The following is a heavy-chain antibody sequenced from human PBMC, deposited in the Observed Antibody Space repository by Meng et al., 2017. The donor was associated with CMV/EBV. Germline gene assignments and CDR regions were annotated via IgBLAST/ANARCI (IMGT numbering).Heavy chain of an antibody. Sequence: SETLSLTCAVYGGSFSGYYWSWIRQPPGKGLEWIGEINHSGSTNYNPSLKSRVPISVDTSKNQSSLKLSSVTAADTAVYYCARRNGVPRVFWSYYGMDVWGQETTVTVSS. J-gene: IGHJ6*02. D-gene: IGHD3-3*01. V-gene: IGHV4-34*01. CDR2: INHSGST. CDR1: GGSFSGYY. CDR3: ARRNGVPRVFWSYYGMDV.